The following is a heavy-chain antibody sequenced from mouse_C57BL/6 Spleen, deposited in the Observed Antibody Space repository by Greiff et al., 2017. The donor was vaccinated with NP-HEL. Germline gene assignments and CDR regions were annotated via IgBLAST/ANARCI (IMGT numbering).Heavy chain of an antibody. CDR1: GYTFTSYW. CDR3: ASGTHSSGYGY. J-gene: IGHJ2*01. D-gene: IGHD3-2*02. CDR2: IYPGSGST. Sequence: QVQLQQPGAELVKPGASVKMSCKASGYTFTSYWLTWVKQMPGQGLDWIGDIYPGSGSTNYNEKFKSKATLTVDTSSSTAYMQLSSLTSEDSAVYYCASGTHSSGYGYWGKGTTLTVSS. V-gene: IGHV1-55*01.